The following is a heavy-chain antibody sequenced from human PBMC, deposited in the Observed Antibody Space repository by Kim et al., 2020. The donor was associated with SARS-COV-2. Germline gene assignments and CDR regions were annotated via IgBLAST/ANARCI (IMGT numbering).Heavy chain of an antibody. Sequence: NPALTSRVTISVDTSKNQFSLKLSSVTAADTAVYYCARPPGRSLYYGMDVWGQGTTVTVSS. J-gene: IGHJ6*02. CDR3: ARPPGRSLYYGMDV. V-gene: IGHV4-39*01.